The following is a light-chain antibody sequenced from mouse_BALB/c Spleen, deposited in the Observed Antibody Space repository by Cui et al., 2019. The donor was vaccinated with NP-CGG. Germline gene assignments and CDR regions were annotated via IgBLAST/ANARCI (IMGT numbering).Light chain of an antibody. V-gene: IGLV1*01. Sequence: QAVVTQESALTTSPGETVTLTCRSSTGAVTTRNYANWVQEKPDHLFTGLIGGSNNRVPGVPARFSGSLIGDKAALTITGAQTEDEAIYFCALWYSNHWVFGGGTKLTFL. CDR3: ALWYSNHWV. CDR1: TGAVTTRNY. J-gene: IGLJ1*01. CDR2: GSN.